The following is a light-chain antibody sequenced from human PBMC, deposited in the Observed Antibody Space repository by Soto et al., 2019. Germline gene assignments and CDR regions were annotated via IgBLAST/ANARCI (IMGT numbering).Light chain of an antibody. J-gene: IGLJ1*01. V-gene: IGLV2-14*03. CDR3: SSYTTSNTRQIV. CDR2: DVS. Sequence: QSVLTQPASVSGSPGQSITIPCTGTSSDVGGYNYVSWYQHHPGKAPKLMIFDVSNRPSGVSNRFSGSKSGNTASLTISGLQPEDEADYYCSSYTTSNTRQIVFGTGTKVT. CDR1: SSDVGGYNY.